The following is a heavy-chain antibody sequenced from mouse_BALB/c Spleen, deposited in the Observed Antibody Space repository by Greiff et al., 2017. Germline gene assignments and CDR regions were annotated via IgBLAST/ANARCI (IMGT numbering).Heavy chain of an antibody. CDR3: ARGGYYGSSYAWFAY. V-gene: IGHV2-9*02. CDR2: IWAGGST. Sequence: VQLQQSGPGLVAPSQSLSITCTVSGFSLTSYGVHWVRQPPGKGLEWLGVIWAGGSTNYNSALMSRLSISKDNSKSQVFLKMNSLQTDDTAMYYCARGGYYGSSYAWFAYWGQGTLVTVSA. D-gene: IGHD1-1*01. CDR1: GFSLTSYG. J-gene: IGHJ3*01.